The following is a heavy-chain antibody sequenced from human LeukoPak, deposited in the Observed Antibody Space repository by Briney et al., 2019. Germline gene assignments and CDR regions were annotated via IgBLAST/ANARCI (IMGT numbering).Heavy chain of an antibody. D-gene: IGHD6-13*01. V-gene: IGHV3-21*01. Sequence: GESLRLSCAASGVTFSSYSMNWVRQAPGKGLEWVSSISSSSTYIYYADSVKGRFTIPRDNAKNSLYLQMSSLRAEDTAVYYCARDPRGYSSSWYYDDYWGQGTLVTVSS. J-gene: IGHJ4*02. CDR2: ISSSSTYI. CDR3: ARDPRGYSSSWYYDDY. CDR1: GVTFSSYS.